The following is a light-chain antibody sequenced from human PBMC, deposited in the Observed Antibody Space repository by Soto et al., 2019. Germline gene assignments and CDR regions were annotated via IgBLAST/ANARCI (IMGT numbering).Light chain of an antibody. Sequence: EMVMTQSPATLSVSPGERATLSCRASQSVSSYLAWYQQKPGQPPRLLIYVASTRAAGIPARFSGSGSGTKFTLTINSLQSEDFAVYYCQQYKDWPPWFGQGTKVEIK. CDR2: VAS. CDR1: QSVSSY. J-gene: IGKJ1*01. V-gene: IGKV3-15*01. CDR3: QQYKDWPPW.